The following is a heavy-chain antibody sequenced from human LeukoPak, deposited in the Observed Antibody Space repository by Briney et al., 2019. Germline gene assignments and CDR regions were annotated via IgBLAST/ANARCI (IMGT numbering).Heavy chain of an antibody. CDR3: AREWHDAFDI. D-gene: IGHD5-24*01. J-gene: IGHJ3*02. CDR2: INGDGSST. Sequence: GGPLRLSCAASRFTFNSHWMHWVRQAPGKGLVWVSRINGDGSSTTYADSVRGRFTISRDDAKNTLYLEMNSLRAEDTAVYYCAREWHDAFDIWGQGTMVTVSS. V-gene: IGHV3-74*01. CDR1: RFTFNSHW.